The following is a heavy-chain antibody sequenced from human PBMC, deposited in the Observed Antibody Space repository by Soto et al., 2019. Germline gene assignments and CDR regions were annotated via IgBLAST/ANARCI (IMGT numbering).Heavy chain of an antibody. J-gene: IGHJ4*02. D-gene: IGHD2-15*01. CDR3: VVAAQPYYFDY. CDR1: GDSFTSYG. V-gene: IGHV1-18*01. CDR2: ISAYNGNT. Sequence: ASVKLSCKACGDSFTSYGISWVRQAPGQGLEWMGWISAYNGNTNYAQKLQGRVTMTTDTSTSTAYMELRSLRSDDTAVYYCVVAAQPYYFDYWGQGTLVTVSS.